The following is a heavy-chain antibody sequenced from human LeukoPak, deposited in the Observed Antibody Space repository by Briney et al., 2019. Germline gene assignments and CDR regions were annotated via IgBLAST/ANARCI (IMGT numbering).Heavy chain of an antibody. J-gene: IGHJ4*02. CDR1: GFTFSTFA. CDR2: IFPSGGEI. D-gene: IGHD1-14*01. Sequence: GGPLRLSCAASGFTFSTFAMIWVRQPPGKGLEWVSSIFPSGGEIHYADSVKGRFTISRDNSKNSLYLQMNSLRAEDTAVYYCARGGTVPWVYWGQGTLVTVSS. V-gene: IGHV3-23*01. CDR3: ARGGTVPWVY.